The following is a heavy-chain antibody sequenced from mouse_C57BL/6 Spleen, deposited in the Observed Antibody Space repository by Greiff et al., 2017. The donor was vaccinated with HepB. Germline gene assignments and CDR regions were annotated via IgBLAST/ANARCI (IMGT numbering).Heavy chain of an antibody. CDR1: GYSITSGYY. V-gene: IGHV3-6*01. D-gene: IGHD2-3*01. CDR2: ISYDGSN. J-gene: IGHJ4*01. Sequence: EVQLVESGPGLVKPSQSLSLTCSVTGYSITSGYYWNWIRQFPGNKLEWMGYISYDGSNNYNPSLKNRISITRDTSKNQFFLKLNSVTTEDTATYYCARGDGYYERDYAMDYWGQGTSVTVSS. CDR3: ARGDGYYERDYAMDY.